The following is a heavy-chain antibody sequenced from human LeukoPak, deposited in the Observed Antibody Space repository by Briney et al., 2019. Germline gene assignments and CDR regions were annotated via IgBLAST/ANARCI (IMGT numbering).Heavy chain of an antibody. CDR3: ARAAGSHSSGWYAYYYYYYYMDV. J-gene: IGHJ6*03. D-gene: IGHD6-19*01. V-gene: IGHV3-48*03. Sequence: GGSLRLSCAASGFTFSSYEMNWVRLAPGKGLEWVSYISSRGSTIYYADSVKGRFTISRDNAKNSLYLQMNSLRAEDTAVYYCARAAGSHSSGWYAYYYYYYYMDVWGKGTTVTVSS. CDR1: GFTFSSYE. CDR2: ISSRGSTI.